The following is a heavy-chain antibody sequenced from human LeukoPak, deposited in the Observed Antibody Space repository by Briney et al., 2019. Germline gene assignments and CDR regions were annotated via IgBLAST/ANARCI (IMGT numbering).Heavy chain of an antibody. Sequence: QPGGSLRLSCAASGFTFSSYAMHWVRQAPGKGLEWVAVISYDGSNKYYADSVKGRFTISRDNSKNTLYLQMNSLRAEDTAVYYCARTNNLGYYFDYWGQGTPVTVSS. D-gene: IGHD3-16*01. CDR3: ARTNNLGYYFDY. CDR2: ISYDGSNK. V-gene: IGHV3-30-3*01. CDR1: GFTFSSYA. J-gene: IGHJ4*02.